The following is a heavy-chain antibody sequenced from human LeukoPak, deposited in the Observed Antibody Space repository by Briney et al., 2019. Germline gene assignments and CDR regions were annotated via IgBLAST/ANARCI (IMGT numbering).Heavy chain of an antibody. J-gene: IGHJ4*02. Sequence: PSQTLSLTCTVSGGSISSGGYYWSWIRQHPGKGLEWIGYIYYSGNTYYNPSLKSRATISVDTSKNQFSLKLSSVTAADTAVYYCASLPYYDILTGYYGVYWGQGTRVTVSS. V-gene: IGHV4-31*03. CDR1: GGSISSGGYY. D-gene: IGHD3-9*01. CDR2: IYYSGNT. CDR3: ASLPYYDILTGYYGVY.